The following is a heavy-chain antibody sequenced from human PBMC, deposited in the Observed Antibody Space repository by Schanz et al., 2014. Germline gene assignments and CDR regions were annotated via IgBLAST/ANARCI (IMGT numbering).Heavy chain of an antibody. D-gene: IGHD5-12*01. CDR1: GFSFTTYA. CDR2: ISGSGGNT. Sequence: EVQLVESGGGLVQPGGSLRLSCASSGFSFTTYAMSWVRQAPGKGLEWVSIISGSGGNTYYADAVRGRFTISRDNSKNTLYLQMNSLRAEDTAVYYCARKVVATIGGYYDNWGQGTLVIVSS. CDR3: ARKVVATIGGYYDN. V-gene: IGHV3-23*04. J-gene: IGHJ4*02.